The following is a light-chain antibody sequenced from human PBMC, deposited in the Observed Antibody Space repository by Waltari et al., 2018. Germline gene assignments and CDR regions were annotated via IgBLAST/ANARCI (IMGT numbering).Light chain of an antibody. CDR1: QSVTSIS. CDR3: QQYDGEVVT. V-gene: IGKV3-20*01. Sequence: EIVLTQSPGTLSLSPGERATLSCRASQSVTSISLSWYQQKLGQAPRLLSYGTSSRATGTPDRFSGSGSGTDFTLTISRLEPEDVAVYYCQQYDGEVVTFGGGTKVEI. CDR2: GTS. J-gene: IGKJ4*01.